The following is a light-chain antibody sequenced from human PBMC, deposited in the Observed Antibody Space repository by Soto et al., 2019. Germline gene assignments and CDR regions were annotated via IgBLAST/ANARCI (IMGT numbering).Light chain of an antibody. J-gene: IGLJ3*02. Sequence: QSALTQPASVSGSPGQSITISCTGTSSDVGGYNYVSWYQQHPDKAPKLMIYEVSNRPSGVSNRFSGSKSGNTASLTISGLQSEDEGNYYCSSYAGSYTWVFGGGTKLTVL. CDR3: SSYAGSYTWV. CDR2: EVS. CDR1: SSDVGGYNY. V-gene: IGLV2-14*01.